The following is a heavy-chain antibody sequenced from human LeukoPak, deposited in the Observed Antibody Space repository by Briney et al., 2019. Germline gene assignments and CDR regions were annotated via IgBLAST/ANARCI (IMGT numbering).Heavy chain of an antibody. J-gene: IGHJ4*02. CDR3: AREYSSGWSRGFDY. V-gene: IGHV4-4*07. CDR2: IYTSGST. CDR1: GGSISSYY. Sequence: SETLSLTCTVSGGSISSYYRSWIRQPAGKGLEWIGRIYTSGSTNYNPSLKSRVTMSVDTSKNQFSLKLSSVTAADTAVYYCAREYSSGWSRGFDYWGQGTLVTVSS. D-gene: IGHD6-19*01.